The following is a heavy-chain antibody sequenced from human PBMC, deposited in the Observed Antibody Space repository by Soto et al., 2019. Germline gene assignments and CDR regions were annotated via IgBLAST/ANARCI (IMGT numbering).Heavy chain of an antibody. D-gene: IGHD3-10*01. Sequence: VQLVQSGPEVRKPGASVMLSCKASGYTFSDYGFSWVRQAPGQGLEWMAWLNGYNTNTHYAQKFRGRVTLTSDTSTRKAYMELRSLRAYDTAIYYCARDPNCYGGNCHFDHWGQGALVIVSS. CDR1: GYTFSDYG. CDR3: ARDPNCYGGNCHFDH. J-gene: IGHJ4*02. CDR2: LNGYNTNT. V-gene: IGHV1-18*04.